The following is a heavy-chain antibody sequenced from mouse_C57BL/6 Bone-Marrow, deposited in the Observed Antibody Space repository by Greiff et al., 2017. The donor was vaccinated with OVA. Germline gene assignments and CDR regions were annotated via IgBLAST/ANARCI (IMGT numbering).Heavy chain of an antibody. D-gene: IGHD2-4*01. CDR2: IYYSGTI. Sequence: EVKLQESGPGLVKPSQTVFLTCTVTGISITTGNYRWSWIRQFPGNKLEWIGYIYYSGTITYNPSLTSRTTITRDTPKNQFFLEMNSLTAEDTATYYCARDARLRRGYAMDYWGQGTSVTVSS. CDR1: GISITTGNYR. V-gene: IGHV3-5*01. CDR3: ARDARLRRGYAMDY. J-gene: IGHJ4*01.